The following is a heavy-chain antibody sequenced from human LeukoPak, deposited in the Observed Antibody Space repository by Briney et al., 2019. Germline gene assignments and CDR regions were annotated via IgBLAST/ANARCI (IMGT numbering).Heavy chain of an antibody. CDR2: IVVGSGNT. D-gene: IGHD3-16*01. Sequence: SVKVSCKASGFTFTSSAMQWGRQARGQRLEWIGWIVVGSGNTNYAQKFQERVTITRDMSTSTAYMELSSLRSEDTAVYYCAADRRALRYYWYFDLWGRGTLVTVSS. J-gene: IGHJ2*01. CDR1: GFTFTSSA. CDR3: AADRRALRYYWYFDL. V-gene: IGHV1-58*02.